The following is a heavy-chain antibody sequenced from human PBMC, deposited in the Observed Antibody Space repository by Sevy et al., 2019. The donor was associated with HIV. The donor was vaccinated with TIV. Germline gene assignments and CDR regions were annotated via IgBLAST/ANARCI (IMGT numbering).Heavy chain of an antibody. CDR2: IYAGGTT. CDR3: ASEYCSRGSCFFDY. D-gene: IGHD2-15*01. CDR1: GFDIRSNY. Sequence: GGSLRLSCVVSGFDIRSNYMSWVRQAPGKGLEWVSHIYAGGTTYYADSVKGSFTFSRDDSKNTVSLQMRSLRVEDSDVYYCASEYCSRGSCFFDYWGQGIQVTVSS. V-gene: IGHV3-53*01. J-gene: IGHJ4*02.